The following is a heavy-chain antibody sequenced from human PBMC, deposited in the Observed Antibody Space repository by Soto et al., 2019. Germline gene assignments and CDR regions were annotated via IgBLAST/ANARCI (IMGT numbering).Heavy chain of an antibody. CDR1: GFTFSGHG. V-gene: IGHV3-33*01. Sequence: GGSLRLSCAASGFTFSGHGMHWVRQAPDKGLEWVAVIWYDGSNKYYADSVKGRFTISRDNSNNMLYLEMNNLRAEDTAVYYCARWGNWKVADNWGQGTLVTVSS. CDR2: IWYDGSNK. J-gene: IGHJ4*02. CDR3: ARWGNWKVADN. D-gene: IGHD3-16*01.